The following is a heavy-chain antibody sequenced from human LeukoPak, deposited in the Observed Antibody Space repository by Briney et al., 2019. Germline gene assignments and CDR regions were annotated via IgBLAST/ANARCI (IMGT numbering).Heavy chain of an antibody. V-gene: IGHV3-53*05. Sequence: GGSLRLSCAASGFIVNQNYISWVRQAPGKGLEWVSVIYTGGSTYYADSVKGRFTIFRDNSKNTVFLQMNSLRAEDTAVYYCAKDRRGSGWQAYYWGQGTLVTVSS. CDR2: IYTGGST. CDR1: GFIVNQNY. D-gene: IGHD6-19*01. J-gene: IGHJ4*02. CDR3: AKDRRGSGWQAYY.